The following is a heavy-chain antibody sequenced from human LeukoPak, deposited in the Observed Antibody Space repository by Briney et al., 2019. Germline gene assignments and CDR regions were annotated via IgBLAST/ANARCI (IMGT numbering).Heavy chain of an antibody. D-gene: IGHD3-3*01. V-gene: IGHV3-15*01. Sequence: GGSLRLSCTASRFTFITYWMSWVRQAPGKGLEWVGRIKSKTDGGTTDYAAPVKGRFTISRDDSKNTLYLQMSSLKTEDTAVYYCTTGPIGDFRSGYYTGYYYHYMDVWGKGTTVTVSS. J-gene: IGHJ6*03. CDR1: RFTFITYW. CDR3: TTGPIGDFRSGYYTGYYYHYMDV. CDR2: IKSKTDGGTT.